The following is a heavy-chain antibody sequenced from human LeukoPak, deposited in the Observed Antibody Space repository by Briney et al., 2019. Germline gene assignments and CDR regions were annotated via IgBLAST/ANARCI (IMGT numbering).Heavy chain of an antibody. CDR2: ISNDGSNK. D-gene: IGHD4-23*01. J-gene: IGHJ4*02. CDR1: GFTFSRYA. V-gene: IGHV3-30*09. CDR3: ARDWQLDY. Sequence: PGRSLRLSCAASGFTFSRYAMHWVRQDPGKGLEGVAVISNDGSNKKYADSVKGRFAISRDNSKNTLYLEMNSLRVDDTAVYYCARDWQLDYWGQGTLVTVSS.